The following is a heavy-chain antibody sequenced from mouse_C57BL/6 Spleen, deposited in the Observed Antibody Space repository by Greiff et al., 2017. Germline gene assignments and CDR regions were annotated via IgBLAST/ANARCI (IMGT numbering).Heavy chain of an antibody. CDR2: IHPSDSDT. Sequence: VKLQQPGAELVKPGASVKVSCKASGYTFTSYWMHWVKQRPGQGLEWIGRIHPSDSDTNYNQKFKGKATLTVDKSSSTAYMQLSSLTSEDSAVYYCAPYYDYDGGFAYWGQGTLVTVSA. D-gene: IGHD2-4*01. V-gene: IGHV1-74*01. CDR1: GYTFTSYW. CDR3: APYYDYDGGFAY. J-gene: IGHJ3*01.